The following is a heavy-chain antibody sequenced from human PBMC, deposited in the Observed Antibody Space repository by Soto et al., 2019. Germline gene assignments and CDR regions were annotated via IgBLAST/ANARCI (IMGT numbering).Heavy chain of an antibody. V-gene: IGHV1-18*04. CDR1: GYTFSTST. CDR3: AIANCGDDAY. Sequence: LVQSGAEAKKPGTSVQVSCKASGYTFSTSTITWVRQAPGEGLEWLGWIKAYSGNTNDAPKLQGRVTMTTDTSTSTASLELRSLTNDDTAMYFCAIANCGDDAYWGQGTLVTVSS. D-gene: IGHD4-17*01. J-gene: IGHJ4*02. CDR2: IKAYSGNT.